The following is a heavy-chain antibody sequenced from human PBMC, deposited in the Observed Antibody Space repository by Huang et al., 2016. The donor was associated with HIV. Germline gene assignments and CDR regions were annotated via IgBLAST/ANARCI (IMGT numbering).Heavy chain of an antibody. J-gene: IGHJ3*02. D-gene: IGHD2-21*02. CDR2: IYPNDFDN. CDR1: GYLFTAYW. V-gene: IGHV5-51*03. Sequence: EAQLVQSGAEVKKPGESLKISCKGSGYLFTAYWVAWVRQMPGKGLELIGIIYPNDFDNRYSPSFQGQVTISVDKSISTAYLQWSSLKASDTAMYHCARALVTDDAFDIWGQGTMVTVSS. CDR3: ARALVTDDAFDI.